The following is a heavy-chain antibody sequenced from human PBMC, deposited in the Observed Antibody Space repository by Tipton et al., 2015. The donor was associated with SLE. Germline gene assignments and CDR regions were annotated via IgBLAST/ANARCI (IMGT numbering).Heavy chain of an antibody. Sequence: TLSLTCTVSGGSISGHYWSWIRQPPGKGLEWIGYIHYSGSTKYNPSLRSRVTMSEDTPKNQFSLKVRSVTTADTAVYYCARARRSGSSDDYFVFWGQGTLVTVSS. CDR1: GGSISGHY. V-gene: IGHV4-59*11. D-gene: IGHD6-6*01. CDR3: ARARRSGSSDDYFVF. J-gene: IGHJ4*02. CDR2: IHYSGST.